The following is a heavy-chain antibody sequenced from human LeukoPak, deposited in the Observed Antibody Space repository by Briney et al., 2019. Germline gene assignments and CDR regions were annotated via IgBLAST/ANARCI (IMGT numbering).Heavy chain of an antibody. CDR2: INHSGST. CDR1: GGSFRGYY. V-gene: IGHV4-34*01. CDR3: ASTERCSTTCPLDY. Sequence: AETLSLTCAVYGGSFRGYYWSWIRQPPGKGLEWIGEINHSGSTNSNPSLKSRVTISLDTSMKKFSLKLNSVTAADTAVYYCASTERCSTTCPLDYWGQGTLVTVSS. D-gene: IGHD2-2*01. J-gene: IGHJ4*02.